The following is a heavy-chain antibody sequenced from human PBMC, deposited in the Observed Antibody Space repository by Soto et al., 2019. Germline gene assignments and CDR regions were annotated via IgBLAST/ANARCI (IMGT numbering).Heavy chain of an antibody. D-gene: IGHD2-8*01. Sequence: ELVESGGGSVQPGGSLRLSCAASGVTFVNYWMNWVRQAPGKGLEWVANINVDGSEKYFVDSVRGRFTISRDNAKNSLYLQMNSLRAEDAAVYYCARDIMGGTFDIWGQGTMVTVSS. J-gene: IGHJ3*02. V-gene: IGHV3-7*05. CDR1: GVTFVNYW. CDR2: INVDGSEK. CDR3: ARDIMGGTFDI.